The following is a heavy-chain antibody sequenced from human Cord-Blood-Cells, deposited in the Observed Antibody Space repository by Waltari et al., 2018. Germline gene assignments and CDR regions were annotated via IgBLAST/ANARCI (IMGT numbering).Heavy chain of an antibody. CDR3: ARHKTPSYYYYYYMDV. CDR2: IYPGDSDT. Sequence: EVPLVQSGAEVKKPGEYLKISCKGSGSSFTSYWIGWVRQMPGKGLEWMGIIYPGDSDTRYSPSFQGQVTISADKSISTAYLQWSSLKASDTAMYYCARHKTPSYYYYYYMDVWGKGTTVTVSS. J-gene: IGHJ6*03. V-gene: IGHV5-51*01. CDR1: GSSFTSYW.